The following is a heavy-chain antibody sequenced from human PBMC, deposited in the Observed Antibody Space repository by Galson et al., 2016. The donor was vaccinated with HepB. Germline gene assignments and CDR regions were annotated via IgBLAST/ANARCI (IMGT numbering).Heavy chain of an antibody. Sequence: SLRLSCAASGFTFSNAWMNWVRKAPGKGLEWVDRIKSKTDGGTTDYAAPVKGRFTISRDDSKNTLYLQMNSLKTEDTAVYYCTRIRRVYYFDYWGQGTLVTVSS. J-gene: IGHJ4*02. CDR2: IKSKTDGGTT. CDR1: GFTFSNAW. V-gene: IGHV3-15*07. CDR3: TRIRRVYYFDY.